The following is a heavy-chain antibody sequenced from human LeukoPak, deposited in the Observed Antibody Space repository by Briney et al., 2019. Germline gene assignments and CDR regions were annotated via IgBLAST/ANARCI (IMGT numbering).Heavy chain of an antibody. CDR3: ARERYFDWFPTSFDY. J-gene: IGHJ4*02. CDR2: ISSSSSYI. Sequence: GGSLRLSCAASGFTFSSYSMNWVRQAPGKGLEWVSSISSSSSYIYYADSVKGRFTISRDNAKNSLYLQMNSLRAEDTAVYYCARERYFDWFPTSFDYWGQGTLVTVSS. CDR1: GFTFSSYS. D-gene: IGHD3-9*01. V-gene: IGHV3-21*01.